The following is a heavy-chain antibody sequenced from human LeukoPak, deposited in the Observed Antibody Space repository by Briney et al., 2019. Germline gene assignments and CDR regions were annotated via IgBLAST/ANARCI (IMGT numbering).Heavy chain of an antibody. J-gene: IGHJ5*02. V-gene: IGHV4-59*01. CDR1: GGSISSYY. D-gene: IGHD6-6*01. Sequence: SETLSLTCTVSGGSISSYYWSWIRQPPGKGLEWIGYIYYSGSTNYNPSLKSRVTISIDTSRSHFSLKLSSATAADTAVYYCVKDDHSSSSGRWFDPWGQGTLVTVSS. CDR2: IYYSGST. CDR3: VKDDHSSSSGRWFDP.